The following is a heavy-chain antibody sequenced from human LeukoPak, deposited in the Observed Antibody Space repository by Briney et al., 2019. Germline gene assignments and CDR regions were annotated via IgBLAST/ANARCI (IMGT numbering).Heavy chain of an antibody. D-gene: IGHD2-2*01. CDR2: INFSGYT. CDR1: GVSFGGYP. J-gene: IGHJ4*02. V-gene: IGHV4-34*01. CDR3: ARVGSTPTKFDH. Sequence: PSETLSLTCAVSGVSFGGYPWTWIRQSPGKGLECIGEINFSGYTKYNPSLKSRVTMSVDTSKNQFSLKLASVTAPDTAVYFCARVGSTPTKFDHWGQGTLVTVSS.